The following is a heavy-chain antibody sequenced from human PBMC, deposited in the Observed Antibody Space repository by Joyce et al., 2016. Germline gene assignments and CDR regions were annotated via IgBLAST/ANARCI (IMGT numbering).Heavy chain of an antibody. Sequence: QVQLQQWGAGLLKTSATLSLTCAVYSGPFSGFFWSWVRQPPGKGLEWIGDITNSGATHYNPSLKSRLTMSVDTSRKEFSLKLSSVTVADTAIYYCAGSQLLAPLMYWGQGTPVTVSS. D-gene: IGHD6-19*01. CDR3: AGSQLLAPLMY. CDR2: ITNSGAT. J-gene: IGHJ4*02. V-gene: IGHV4-34*02. CDR1: SGPFSGFF.